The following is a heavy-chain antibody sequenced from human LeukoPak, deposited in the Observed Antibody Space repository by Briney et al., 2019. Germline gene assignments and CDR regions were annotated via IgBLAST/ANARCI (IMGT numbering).Heavy chain of an antibody. D-gene: IGHD3-16*02. CDR2: ISSISSTI. CDR1: GFTFSSYN. V-gene: IGHV3-48*02. Sequence: GGSLRLSCTASGFTFSSYNMNWVRQAPGKGLEWVSYISSISSTIFYAGSVKGRFTISRDNAKNSLYLQMNSLRDEDTAVYYCARDSSPGYYDYVWGTYPRYWGQGTLVTVSS. CDR3: ARDSSPGYYDYVWGTYPRY. J-gene: IGHJ4*02.